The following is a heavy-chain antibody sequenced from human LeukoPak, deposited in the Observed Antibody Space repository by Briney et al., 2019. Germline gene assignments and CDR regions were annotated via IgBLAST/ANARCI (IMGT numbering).Heavy chain of an antibody. J-gene: IGHJ3*02. CDR1: GFTFSSYW. CDR2: IKQDGSEK. V-gene: IGHV3-7*01. Sequence: PGGSLRLSCAASGFTFSSYWMSWVRQAPGKGLEWVANIKQDGSEKFYVDSVKGRFTIPRDNAKNSLYLQMNSLRAEDTAVYYCARDLIDSSGYVSAFDIWGQGTMVTVSS. CDR3: ARDLIDSSGYVSAFDI. D-gene: IGHD3-22*01.